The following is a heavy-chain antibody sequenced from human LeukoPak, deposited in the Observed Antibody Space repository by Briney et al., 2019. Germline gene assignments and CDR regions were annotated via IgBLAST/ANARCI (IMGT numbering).Heavy chain of an antibody. CDR2: IYSSGST. CDR3: ARDGGNSGYHYWYYFDY. J-gene: IGHJ4*02. V-gene: IGHV4-4*07. D-gene: IGHD3-22*01. CDR1: GGSIRSYY. Sequence: LATLSLTCTVSGGSIRSYYWNWIRQPAGKGLEWIGRIYSSGSTNYNPSLKSRVTMSVDTSKNQFSLKLSSVTAADTAVYYCARDGGNSGYHYWYYFDYWGQGTLVTVSS.